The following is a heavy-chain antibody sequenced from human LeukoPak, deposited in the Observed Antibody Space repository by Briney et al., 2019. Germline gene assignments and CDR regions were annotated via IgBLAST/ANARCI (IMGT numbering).Heavy chain of an antibody. D-gene: IGHD2-2*01. Sequence: GGSLRLSCAASGFTFSSYAMHWVRQAPGKGLEWVAVISYDGSNKYYADSVKGRFTISRDNSKNTLYLQMNSLRAEDTAVYYCARDEARYCSSTSCYGLFYWGQGTLVTVSS. V-gene: IGHV3-30*04. CDR1: GFTFSSYA. CDR3: ARDEARYCSSTSCYGLFY. CDR2: ISYDGSNK. J-gene: IGHJ4*02.